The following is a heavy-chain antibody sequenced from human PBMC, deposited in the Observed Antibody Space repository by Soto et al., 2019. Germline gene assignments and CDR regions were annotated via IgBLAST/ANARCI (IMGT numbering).Heavy chain of an antibody. CDR2: IIPIFGTA. V-gene: IGHV1-69*01. D-gene: IGHD3-16*01. CDR1: VGTFSSYS. CDR3: ARDGRRHSGGIDY. Sequence: QVQLVQSGAEVKKPGSSVKVSCKASVGTFSSYSINWVRQAPGQGLEWMGEIIPIFGTANYAQKFQGRVTITADESTSTAYMELSSLRSEDTAVYYCARDGRRHSGGIDYWGQGTLVTVSS. J-gene: IGHJ4*02.